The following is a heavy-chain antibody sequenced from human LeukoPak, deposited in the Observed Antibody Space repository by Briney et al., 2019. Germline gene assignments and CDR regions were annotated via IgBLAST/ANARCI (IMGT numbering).Heavy chain of an antibody. Sequence: GESLTISFKGSGYSFTSYWIGWVRQMPGKGLEWMGIIYPGDSDTRYSPSFQGQVTNTADKSISTAYLQWSSLKASDTAMYYCARPAKCSGGSCYSAFDIWGQATTATVSS. CDR2: IYPGDSDT. V-gene: IGHV5-51*01. D-gene: IGHD2-15*01. CDR3: ARPAKCSGGSCYSAFDI. J-gene: IGHJ3*02. CDR1: GYSFTSYW.